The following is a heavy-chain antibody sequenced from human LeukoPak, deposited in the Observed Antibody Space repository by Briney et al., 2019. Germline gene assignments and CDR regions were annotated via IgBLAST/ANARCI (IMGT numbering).Heavy chain of an antibody. D-gene: IGHD3-10*01. V-gene: IGHV3-74*01. CDR3: ASFRRLNYYGSGSYSGY. Sequence: TGGSLRLSYAASGFTISNYWMHWVRQAPGKGLVWVSRISSDGTNTNYADSVKGRFTISRDNAKNSLYLQMNSLRAEDTAVYYCASFRRLNYYGSGSYSGYWGQGTLVTVSS. CDR2: ISSDGTNT. J-gene: IGHJ4*02. CDR1: GFTISNYW.